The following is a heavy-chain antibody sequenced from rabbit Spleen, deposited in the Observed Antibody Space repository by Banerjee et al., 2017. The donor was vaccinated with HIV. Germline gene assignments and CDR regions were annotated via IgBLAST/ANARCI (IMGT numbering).Heavy chain of an antibody. D-gene: IGHD7-1*01. CDR1: GFSFSSGYD. V-gene: IGHV1S40*01. CDR3: ARETWGSTGNYGL. CDR2: IGTGVGDT. J-gene: IGHJ6*01. Sequence: QSLVESGGGLVKPGASLTLTCTASGFSFSSGYDMCWVRQAPGKGLEWIACIGTGVGDTYYANWAKGRFTISKTSSTTVTLQVTSLTAADTASYFCARETWGSTGNYGLWGQGTLVTVS.